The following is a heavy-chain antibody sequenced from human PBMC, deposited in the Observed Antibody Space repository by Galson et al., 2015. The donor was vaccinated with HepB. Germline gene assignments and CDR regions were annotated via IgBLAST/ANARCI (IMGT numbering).Heavy chain of an antibody. CDR1: GFSFTRYA. V-gene: IGHV3-23*01. CDR2: ITSSGGNS. Sequence: SLRLSCAASGFSFTRYAMTWVRQAPGKGLEWVLSITSSGGNSYYTDSVKGRFTVSRDNSKNTLLLQLNSLRAEDTAMYFCAKDGIMVATNPYHFHYWGQGTLVTVSS. CDR3: AKDGIMVATNPYHFHY. D-gene: IGHD1-26*01. J-gene: IGHJ4*02.